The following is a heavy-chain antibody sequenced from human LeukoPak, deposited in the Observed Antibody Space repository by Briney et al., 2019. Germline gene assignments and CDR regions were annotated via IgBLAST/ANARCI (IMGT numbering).Heavy chain of an antibody. Sequence: ASVKVSCKASGYTFTGYYMHWVRQAPGQGLEWMGWINPNSGGTNYAQKFQGRVTMTRDTSISTAYKELSRLRSDDTAVYYYERNSRTAAGTALGYWCQGTLVTVSS. CDR2: INPNSGGT. V-gene: IGHV1-2*02. CDR1: GYTFTGYY. CDR3: ERNSRTAAGTALGY. D-gene: IGHD6-13*01. J-gene: IGHJ4*02.